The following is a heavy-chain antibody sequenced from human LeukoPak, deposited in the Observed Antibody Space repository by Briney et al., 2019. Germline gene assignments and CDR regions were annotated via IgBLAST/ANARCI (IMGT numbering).Heavy chain of an antibody. D-gene: IGHD3-22*01. CDR1: GFSLNNHAVA. Sequence: ESGPTLVNPTQTLTLTCTFSGFSLNNHAVAVGWIRQPPGKALEWLALIYWDDDKRYSPSLQTRLTITKDTSKNQVVLRLTTLDPVDTATYYCAHNLYSSGYPDYWGQGTLVTVSS. V-gene: IGHV2-5*02. CDR3: AHNLYSSGYPDY. CDR2: IYWDDDK. J-gene: IGHJ4*02.